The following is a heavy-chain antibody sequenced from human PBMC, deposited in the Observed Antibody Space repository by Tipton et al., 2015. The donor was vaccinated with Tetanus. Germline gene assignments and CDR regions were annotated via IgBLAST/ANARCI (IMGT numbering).Heavy chain of an antibody. CDR1: GASISSGGYF. D-gene: IGHD3-3*01. CDR2: IYYSGST. V-gene: IGHV4-31*03. Sequence: TLSLTCSVSGASISSGGYFWNWIRHRPGKGLEWIGYIYYSGSTFYNPSLKSRVNISVDTSKNQFSLRLTSVTAADTAVYYCARHFGEMLYAPFRFDPWGQGTLVTVSS. CDR3: ARHFGEMLYAPFRFDP. J-gene: IGHJ5*02.